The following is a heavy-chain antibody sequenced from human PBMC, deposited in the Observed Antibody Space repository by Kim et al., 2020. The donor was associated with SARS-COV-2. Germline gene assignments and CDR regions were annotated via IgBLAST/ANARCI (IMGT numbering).Heavy chain of an antibody. CDR3: AKGDCSSASFYTTDS. D-gene: IGHD2-2*02. J-gene: IGHJ4*02. V-gene: IGHV3-23*01. Sequence: ESVTGRFTISGDNSKMTQYLQMNSLRAEDTAIYYCAKGDCSSASFYTTDSWGRGTLVTVSS.